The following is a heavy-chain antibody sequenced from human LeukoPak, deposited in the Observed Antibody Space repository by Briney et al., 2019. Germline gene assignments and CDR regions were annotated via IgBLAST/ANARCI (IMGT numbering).Heavy chain of an antibody. V-gene: IGHV3-30*04. Sequence: GGSLRLSCAASGFTFSNYAMHWVRQAPGKGLEWVTIISYDGSNKYYADSVKGRFTISRDNSKNTLYLQMNSLRAEDTAVYYCARDRYDYVWGSYRYGLSPHLDYWGQGTLVTVSS. CDR3: ARDRYDYVWGSYRYGLSPHLDY. J-gene: IGHJ4*02. D-gene: IGHD3-16*02. CDR2: ISYDGSNK. CDR1: GFTFSNYA.